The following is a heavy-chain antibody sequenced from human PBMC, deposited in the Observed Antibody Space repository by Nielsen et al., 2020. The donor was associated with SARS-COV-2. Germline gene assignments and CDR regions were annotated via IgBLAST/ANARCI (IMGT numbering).Heavy chain of an antibody. J-gene: IGHJ6*02. V-gene: IGHV3-7*03. CDR1: GFTFGSYW. CDR2: IKQDASEK. Sequence: GESLKISCAASGFTFGSYWMSWVRQTPGKGLEWVANIKQDASEKYYLDSVKGRFTVSRDNAKNSVYLQMNRLRAEDTAVYYCAKFRVMDVWGQGTTVTVSS. CDR3: AKFRVMDV.